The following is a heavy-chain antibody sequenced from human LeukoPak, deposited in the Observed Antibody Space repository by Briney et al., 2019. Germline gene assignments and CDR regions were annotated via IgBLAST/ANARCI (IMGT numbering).Heavy chain of an antibody. V-gene: IGHV3-11*01. CDR3: ARVRGSGFCSGSSCAKDPGYYYYMDV. Sequence: GGSLRLSCEGSGFTFSGYYMSWIRQAPGKGLEWVSYLNPSGSTIYYADSVKGRFTISRDNAKKSLDLQMYSLRAEDTAVYYCARVRGSGFCSGSSCAKDPGYYYYMDVWGKGTTVTVSS. D-gene: IGHD2-2*01. CDR2: LNPSGSTI. J-gene: IGHJ6*03. CDR1: GFTFSGYY.